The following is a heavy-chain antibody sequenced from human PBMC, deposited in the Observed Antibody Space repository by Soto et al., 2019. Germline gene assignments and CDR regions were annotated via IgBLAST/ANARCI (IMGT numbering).Heavy chain of an antibody. D-gene: IGHD1-1*01. Sequence: PGGSLRLSCTASGFSFGNDWMGWVRQAPGKGLEWVANIKEDGSEKFSVDSVRDRFTISRDNARNSLYLQMNSLRADDTAVYYCARAERNSKYHPLLSWGQRTLVTVSS. CDR1: GFSFGNDW. J-gene: IGHJ4*02. V-gene: IGHV3-7*01. CDR2: IKEDGSEK. CDR3: ARAERNSKYHPLLS.